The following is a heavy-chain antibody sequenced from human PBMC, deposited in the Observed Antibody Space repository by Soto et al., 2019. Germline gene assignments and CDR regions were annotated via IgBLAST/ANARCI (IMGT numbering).Heavy chain of an antibody. CDR3: ARDRRDLHFNYGDYYYCGMDV. D-gene: IGHD4-17*01. CDR2: IIPIFGTA. Sequence: QVQLVQSGAEVKKPGSSVKVSCKASGGTFSSYAISWVRQAPGQGLEWMGGIIPIFGTANYAQKFQGRVTITADESTSTAYMELSSLRVDYTAVCYCARDRRDLHFNYGDYYYCGMDVCVHGTTVTVSS. J-gene: IGHJ6*02. V-gene: IGHV1-69*01. CDR1: GGTFSSYA.